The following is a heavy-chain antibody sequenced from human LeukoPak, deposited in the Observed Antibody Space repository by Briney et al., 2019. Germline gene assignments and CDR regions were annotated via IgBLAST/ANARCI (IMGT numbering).Heavy chain of an antibody. J-gene: IGHJ4*02. D-gene: IGHD4-17*01. Sequence: PGGSLRLSCAAAGFTFSDYYMSWIRQAPGKGLEWDSHISSSGSTIYYADSVKGRFTISRDNAKNSLYLQMNSLRAEDTAVYYCARDGVRHDYSDLDYWGQGTLVTVSS. CDR2: ISSSGSTI. V-gene: IGHV3-11*01. CDR3: ARDGVRHDYSDLDY. CDR1: GFTFSDYY.